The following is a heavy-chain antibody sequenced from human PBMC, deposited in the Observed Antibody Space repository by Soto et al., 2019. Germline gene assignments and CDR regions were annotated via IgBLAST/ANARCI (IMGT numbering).Heavy chain of an antibody. J-gene: IGHJ4*02. V-gene: IGHV3-23*01. Sequence: EVQLLESGGGLVQPGGSLRLSCAASGFTFSSYAMSWVRQAPGKGLEWVSAISGSGGSTYYADSVKGRFTISRDNSKNKLYLQINSLRAEDTAVYYCAKSSYAADSPFDYWGQGTLVTVSS. CDR1: GFTFSSYA. CDR3: AKSSYAADSPFDY. D-gene: IGHD3-16*01. CDR2: ISGSGGST.